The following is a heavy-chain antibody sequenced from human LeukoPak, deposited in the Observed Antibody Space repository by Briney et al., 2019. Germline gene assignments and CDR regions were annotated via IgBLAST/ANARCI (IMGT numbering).Heavy chain of an antibody. CDR3: AKLGAIVVVPAAILYYYYMDV. V-gene: IGHV3-30*02. Sequence: GGSLRLSCAASGFTFSSYGMHWVRQAPGKGLEWVAFIRYDGSNKYYADSVKGRFTISRDNSKNTLYLQMNSLRAEDTAVYYCAKLGAIVVVPAAILYYYYMDVWGKGTTVTISS. J-gene: IGHJ6*03. D-gene: IGHD2-2*01. CDR2: IRYDGSNK. CDR1: GFTFSSYG.